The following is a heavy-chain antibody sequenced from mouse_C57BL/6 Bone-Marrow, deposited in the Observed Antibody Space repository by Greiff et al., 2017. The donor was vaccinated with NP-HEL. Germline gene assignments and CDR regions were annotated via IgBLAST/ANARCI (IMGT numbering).Heavy chain of an antibody. Sequence: VKVVESGPGLVAPSQSLSITCTVSGFSLTSYAISWVRQPPGKGLEWLGVIWTGGGTNYNSALKSRLSISKDNSKSQVFLKMNSLQTDDTARYYCARTDLLWNYYAMDYWGQGTSVTVSS. V-gene: IGHV2-9-1*01. J-gene: IGHJ4*01. D-gene: IGHD2-1*01. CDR2: IWTGGGT. CDR1: GFSLTSYA. CDR3: ARTDLLWNYYAMDY.